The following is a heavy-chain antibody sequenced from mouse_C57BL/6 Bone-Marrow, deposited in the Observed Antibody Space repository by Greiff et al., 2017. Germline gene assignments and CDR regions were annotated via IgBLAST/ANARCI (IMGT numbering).Heavy chain of an antibody. V-gene: IGHV5-17*01. J-gene: IGHJ3*01. CDR3: ARPLYYGNYWFAY. D-gene: IGHD2-1*01. CDR1: GFTFSDYG. Sequence: EVKLEESVGGLVKPGGSLKLSCAASGFTFSDYGMHWVRQAPEKGLEWVAYISSGSSTIYYADTVKGRFTISRDNAKNTLFLQMTSLRSEDTAMYYCARPLYYGNYWFAYWGQGTLVTVSA. CDR2: ISSGSSTI.